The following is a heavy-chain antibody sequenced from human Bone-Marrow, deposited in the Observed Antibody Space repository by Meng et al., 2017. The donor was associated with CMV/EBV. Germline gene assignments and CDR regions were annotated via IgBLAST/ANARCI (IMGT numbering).Heavy chain of an antibody. D-gene: IGHD1-1*01. CDR2: IYYSGST. CDR1: GGSISSYY. J-gene: IGHJ5*02. V-gene: IGHV4-59*01. Sequence: GSLRLSCTVSGGSISSYYWSWIRQPPGKGLEWIGYIYYSGSTNYNPSLKSRVTISVDTSKNQFYLKLSSVTAADTAVYYCARDVQLEPGWFDPWGQGTLVTVSS. CDR3: ARDVQLEPGWFDP.